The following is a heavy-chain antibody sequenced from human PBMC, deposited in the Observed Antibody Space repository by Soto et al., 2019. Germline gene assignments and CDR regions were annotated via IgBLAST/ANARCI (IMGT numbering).Heavy chain of an antibody. CDR2: ISYDGSNK. Sequence: GGSLRLSCAASGFTFSSYAMHWVRQAPGKGLEWVAVISYDGSNKYYADSVKGRFTISRDNSKNTLYLQMNSLRAEDTAVYYCAREPSPGYFDYWGQGTLVTVSS. D-gene: IGHD2-2*01. CDR3: AREPSPGYFDY. CDR1: GFTFSSYA. J-gene: IGHJ4*02. V-gene: IGHV3-30*04.